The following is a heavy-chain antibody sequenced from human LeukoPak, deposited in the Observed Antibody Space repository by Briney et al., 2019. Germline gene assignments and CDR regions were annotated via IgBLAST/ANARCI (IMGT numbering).Heavy chain of an antibody. CDR1: GGSIGSYY. Sequence: SETLSLTCTVSGGSIGSYYWSWIRQPPGKGLEWIGYIYYSGSTNYNPSLKSRVTISVDTSKNQFSLKLSSVTAADTAVYYCARDMGGDYVWGSYRSTFGAFDIWGQGTMVTVSS. CDR2: IYYSGST. CDR3: ARDMGGDYVWGSYRSTFGAFDI. D-gene: IGHD3-16*02. J-gene: IGHJ3*02. V-gene: IGHV4-59*01.